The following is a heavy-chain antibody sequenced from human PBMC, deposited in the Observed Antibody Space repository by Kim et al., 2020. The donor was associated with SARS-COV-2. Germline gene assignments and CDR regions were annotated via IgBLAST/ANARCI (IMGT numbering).Heavy chain of an antibody. CDR2: IGSSGVST. CDR3: ARRFYDSTGSDY. D-gene: IGHD3-22*01. V-gene: IGHV3-23*01. J-gene: IGHJ4*02. CDR1: GFTFSNYA. Sequence: GGSLRLSCAASGFTFSNYAMNWVRQAPGKGLHWVSTIGSSGVSTFYANSVKGRFTISRDNSKNTLFLQMNSLRAEDTAVYYCARRFYDSTGSDYWGQGSLVTVAS.